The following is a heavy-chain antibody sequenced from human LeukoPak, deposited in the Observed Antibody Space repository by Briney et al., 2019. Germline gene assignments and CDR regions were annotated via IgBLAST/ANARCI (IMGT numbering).Heavy chain of an antibody. CDR2: INSDGSST. V-gene: IGHV3-74*01. CDR1: GFTFSSYW. J-gene: IGHJ4*02. CDR3: VKDSSSGSYFDY. D-gene: IGHD3-10*01. Sequence: GSLRLSCAASGFTFSSYWMHWVRQAPGKGLVCVSRINSDGSSTSYADSVKGRFTISRDNAKNTLYLQMNSLRVEDTAVYYCVKDSSSGSYFDYWGQGTLVTVSS.